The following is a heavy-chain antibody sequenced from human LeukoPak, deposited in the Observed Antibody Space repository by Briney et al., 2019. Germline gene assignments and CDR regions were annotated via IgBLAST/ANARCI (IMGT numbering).Heavy chain of an antibody. CDR2: ISWNSGSI. CDR1: GFTFSSYG. CDR3: AKDTKPQLGPYDAFDI. Sequence: GGSLRLSCAASGFTFSSYGMHWVRQAPGKGLEWVSGISWNSGSIGYADSVKGRFTISRDNAKNSLYLQMNSLRAEDTALYYCAKDTKPQLGPYDAFDIWGQGTMVTVSS. V-gene: IGHV3-9*01. J-gene: IGHJ3*02. D-gene: IGHD1-1*01.